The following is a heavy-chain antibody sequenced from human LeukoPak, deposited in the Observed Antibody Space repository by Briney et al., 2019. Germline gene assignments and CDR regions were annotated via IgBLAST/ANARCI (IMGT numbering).Heavy chain of an antibody. D-gene: IGHD2-2*01. J-gene: IGHJ5*02. CDR2: INSDGTST. V-gene: IGHV3-74*01. Sequence: GGSLRLSCAASGFTFRSFWMHWVRQAPAKGLLWVSRINSDGTSTTYADSVKGRFTISRDNAKNTVYLHMNSLRAEDTAMYYCARTLGVPSAFDPWGQGTLVTVSS. CDR1: GFTFRSFW. CDR3: ARTLGVPSAFDP.